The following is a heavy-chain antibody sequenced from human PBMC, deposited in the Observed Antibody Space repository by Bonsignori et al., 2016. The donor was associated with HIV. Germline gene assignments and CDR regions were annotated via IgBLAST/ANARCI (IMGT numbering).Heavy chain of an antibody. CDR3: ARDDNLDFDY. J-gene: IGHJ4*02. V-gene: IGHV1-2*02. Sequence: WVRQAPGQGLEWMGWINPNSGGTNYAQKFQGRVTMTRDTSISTAYMELSRLRSDDTAVYYCARDDNLDFDYWGQGTLVTVSS. CDR2: INPNSGGT. D-gene: IGHD1-1*01.